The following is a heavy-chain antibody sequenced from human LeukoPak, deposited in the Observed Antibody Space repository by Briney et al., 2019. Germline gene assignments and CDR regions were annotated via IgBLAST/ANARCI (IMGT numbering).Heavy chain of an antibody. V-gene: IGHV3-48*03. J-gene: IGHJ3*02. CDR2: ISSSGSSI. Sequence: GGSLRLSCAASGFTFSSYELKWVRHTPGKGVEWVSYISSSGSSIYYADSVKGRFTISRDNAKNSLCLQMNSLRAKDTAVYYCARRYYYDTSGYDAFDIWGQGTMVTVSS. CDR1: GFTFSSYE. D-gene: IGHD3-22*01. CDR3: ARRYYYDTSGYDAFDI.